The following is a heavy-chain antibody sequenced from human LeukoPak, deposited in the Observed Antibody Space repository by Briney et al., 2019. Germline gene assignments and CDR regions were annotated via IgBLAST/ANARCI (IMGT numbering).Heavy chain of an antibody. V-gene: IGHV1-18*01. D-gene: IGHD6-13*01. CDR1: GYTFTSYG. Sequence: ASVKVSCKASGYTFTSYGISWVRQAPGQGLEWMGWISAYNGNTNYAQKLQGRVTMTTDTSTSTAYMELRSLRSDDTAMYYCARDGSLSSSWPFDYWGQGTLVTVSS. J-gene: IGHJ4*02. CDR2: ISAYNGNT. CDR3: ARDGSLSSSWPFDY.